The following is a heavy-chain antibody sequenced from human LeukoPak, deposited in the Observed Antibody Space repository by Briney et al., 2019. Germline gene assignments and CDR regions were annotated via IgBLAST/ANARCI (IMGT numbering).Heavy chain of an antibody. J-gene: IGHJ4*02. V-gene: IGHV4-59*08. CDR1: GGSISSHY. CDR3: ARQADDSSSSLVYFDY. CDR2: IYYSGTT. Sequence: SSETLSLTCAVSGGSISSHYWSWIRQPPGKGLEWIGFIYYSGTTKYNPSLKSRVTISADTSKNQFSLNLSSVTAADTAVYYCARQADDSSSSLVYFDYWGQGTLVTVSS. D-gene: IGHD6-6*01.